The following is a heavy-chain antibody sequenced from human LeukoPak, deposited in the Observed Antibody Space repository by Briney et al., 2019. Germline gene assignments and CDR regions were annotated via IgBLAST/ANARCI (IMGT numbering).Heavy chain of an antibody. J-gene: IGHJ4*02. D-gene: IGHD1-7*01. CDR3: ARKSLQGWNSDY. Sequence: GGSLRLSCAASGFTFSSHSMKWVRQAPGKGLEWVSYISSSGSNIYYADPVKGRFTISRDNAKNSLYLQMNSLRAEDTAVYYCARKSLQGWNSDYWGEGILVTVSS. CDR1: GFTFSSHS. CDR2: ISSSGSNI. V-gene: IGHV3-48*01.